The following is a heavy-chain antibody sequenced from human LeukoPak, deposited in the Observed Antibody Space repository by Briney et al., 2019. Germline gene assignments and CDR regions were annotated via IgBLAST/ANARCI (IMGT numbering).Heavy chain of an antibody. V-gene: IGHV3-7*03. CDR3: AKDREYDDSCDYSG. D-gene: IGHD3-22*01. Sequence: GGSLRLSCAASGFISSSYWMSWVRQAPGKGLEWVANVKQDGSERYYGDSVKGRFTISRDNARNSLYLQMNSLRAEDTAVYYCAKDREYDDSCDYSGWGQGTLVTVSS. CDR1: GFISSSYW. CDR2: VKQDGSER. J-gene: IGHJ4*02.